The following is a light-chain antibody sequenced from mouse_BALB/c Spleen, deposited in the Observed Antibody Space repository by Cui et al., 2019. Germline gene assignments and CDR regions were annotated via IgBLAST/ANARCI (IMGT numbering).Light chain of an antibody. CDR1: SSVSY. CDR3: HQWSSYPWA. Sequence: QIVLTQSPAIMSASLGEEITLTCSASSSVSYSHWYQQKSGTSPKLLIYSPTTLTSGIPSRFSGSGSGTFYSLTISSVEAENAPDYYCHQWSSYPWAFGGGTKLEIK. V-gene: IGKV4-80*01. J-gene: IGKJ1*01. CDR2: SPT.